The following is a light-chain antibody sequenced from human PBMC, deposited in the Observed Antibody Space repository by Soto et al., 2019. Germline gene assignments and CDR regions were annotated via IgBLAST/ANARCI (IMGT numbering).Light chain of an antibody. Sequence: IVMTQSPATLSVSPGERATLCCRASRSVSSNLAWYQQKPGQAPRVLIYGASTRATGIPDRFSGSGSGTEFTLTISSLQSEDSAVYYCQHYNNWPPKTFGQGTKVEIK. CDR1: RSVSSN. CDR3: QHYNNWPPKT. V-gene: IGKV3-15*01. CDR2: GAS. J-gene: IGKJ1*01.